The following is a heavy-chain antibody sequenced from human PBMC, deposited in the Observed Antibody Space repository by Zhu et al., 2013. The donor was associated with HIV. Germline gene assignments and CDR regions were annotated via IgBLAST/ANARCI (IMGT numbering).Heavy chain of an antibody. CDR2: ISGSGGST. CDR1: GFTFSSYA. CDR3: AKDLIAAAGRDKNWFDP. D-gene: IGHD6-13*01. Sequence: VQLLESGGGLVQPGGSLRLSCAASGFTFSSYAMSWVRQAPGKGLEWVSAISGSGGSTYYADSVKGRFTISRDNSKNTLYLQMNSLRAEDTAVYYCAKDLIAAAGRDKNWFDPWGQGTLVTVSS. V-gene: IGHV3-23*01. J-gene: IGHJ5*02.